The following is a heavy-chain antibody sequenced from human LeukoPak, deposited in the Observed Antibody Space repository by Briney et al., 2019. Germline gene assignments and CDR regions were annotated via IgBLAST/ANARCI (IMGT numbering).Heavy chain of an antibody. CDR2: ISAYSGNT. V-gene: IGHV1-18*01. CDR3: AGASSTLRPFDY. Sequence: GASVKVSCKSSGYTFNNYVISWVRQAPGQGLEWMGWISAYSGNTKYAQNLRGRVTMTTDTSTSTTYMELRSLRSDDTAVYYCAGASSTLRPFDYWGQGTLITVSS. J-gene: IGHJ4*02. CDR1: GYTFNNYV.